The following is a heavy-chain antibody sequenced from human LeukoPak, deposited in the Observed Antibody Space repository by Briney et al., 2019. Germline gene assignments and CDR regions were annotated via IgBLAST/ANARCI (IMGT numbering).Heavy chain of an antibody. CDR2: IYYSGST. CDR3: ARQLIS. J-gene: IGHJ3*01. Sequence: PSETLSLTCTVSGVSISSYYWTWIRQPPGKGLEWIGYIYYSGSTNYNPSLKSRVTMSVDTSKNQFSLKLSSVTAADTAVYYCARQLISWGQGTMVTVSP. V-gene: IGHV4-59*08. CDR1: GVSISSYY.